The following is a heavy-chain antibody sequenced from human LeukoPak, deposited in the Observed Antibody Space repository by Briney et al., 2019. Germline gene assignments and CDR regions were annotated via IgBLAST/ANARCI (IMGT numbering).Heavy chain of an antibody. CDR1: GGSISSYY. V-gene: IGHV4-59*01. D-gene: IGHD5-18*01. CDR3: ASTEYSYGYDTHWFDP. CDR2: IYYSGST. Sequence: PSETLSLTCTVSGGSISSYYWNWIQQPPGKGLEWIGYIYYSGSTNYNPSLKSRVTISVDTSKNQFSLKLSSVTAADTAVYYCASTEYSYGYDTHWFDPWGQGTLVTVSS. J-gene: IGHJ5*02.